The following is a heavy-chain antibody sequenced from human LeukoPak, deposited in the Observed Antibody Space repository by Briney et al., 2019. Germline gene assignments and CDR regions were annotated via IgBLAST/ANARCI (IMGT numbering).Heavy chain of an antibody. J-gene: IGHJ4*02. CDR1: GGSISSYY. Sequence: SETLSLTCSVSGGSISSYYWSWIRQPPGKGLEWIGYFYDSGSTNYNPSLKSRVIISADTSKNQFSLKLSSVTAADTAVYYCARHYYDSSGYYSVDYWGQGTLVTVSS. CDR3: ARHYYDSSGYYSVDY. CDR2: FYDSGST. D-gene: IGHD3-22*01. V-gene: IGHV4-59*08.